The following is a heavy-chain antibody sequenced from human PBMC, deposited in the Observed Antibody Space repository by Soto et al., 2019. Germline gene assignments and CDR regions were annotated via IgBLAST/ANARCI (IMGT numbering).Heavy chain of an antibody. CDR1: GGSISSGGYY. CDR2: IYYSGRT. V-gene: IGHV4-31*03. CDR3: ARNRYGDYVGWIGS. Sequence: QVQLQESGPGLVKPSQTLSLTCTVSGGSISSGGYYWTWIRQHPGKGLEWIGYIYYSGRTYYNPSLKSRATISVDTSTNQFSLKVSSVTAADTAVYYCARNRYGDYVGWIGSWGQGTLVTVSS. D-gene: IGHD4-17*01. J-gene: IGHJ5*01.